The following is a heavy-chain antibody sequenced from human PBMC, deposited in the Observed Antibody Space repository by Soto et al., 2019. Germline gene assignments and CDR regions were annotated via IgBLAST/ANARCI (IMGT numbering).Heavy chain of an antibody. CDR3: AKDRTPGYSSSWYIDY. V-gene: IGHV3-23*01. CDR2: ISGSGGST. Sequence: GGSLRLSCAASGFTFSSYAMSWVRQAPGKGLEWVSAISGSGGSTYYADSVKGRFTISRDNSKNTLYLQMNSLRAEDTAVYYCAKDRTPGYSSSWYIDYWGQGTLVTVSS. D-gene: IGHD6-13*01. J-gene: IGHJ4*02. CDR1: GFTFSSYA.